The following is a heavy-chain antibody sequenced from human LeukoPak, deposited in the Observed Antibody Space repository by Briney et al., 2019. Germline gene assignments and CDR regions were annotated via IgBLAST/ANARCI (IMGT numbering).Heavy chain of an antibody. J-gene: IGHJ4*02. CDR3: AKAPYSGYDALFDY. D-gene: IGHD5-12*01. V-gene: IGHV3-23*01. CDR2: ISGSGGST. Sequence: GGSLRLSCAASGFTFSSYAMSWVRQAPGKGLEWGSAISGSGGSTYYADSVKGRFTISRDNSKNTMYLQMNSLRAEDTAVYYCAKAPYSGYDALFDYWGQGTLVAVSS. CDR1: GFTFSSYA.